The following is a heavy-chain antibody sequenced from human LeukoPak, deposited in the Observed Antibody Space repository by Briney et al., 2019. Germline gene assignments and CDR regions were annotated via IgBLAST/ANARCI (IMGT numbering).Heavy chain of an antibody. V-gene: IGHV3-23*01. D-gene: IGHD3-22*01. Sequence: PGGSLRLSCAASGFTFSSYAMSWVRQAPGKGLEWVSAISGSGGSTYYADSVKGRFTISRDNSKNTLYLQMNSLRAEDTAVYYCAKQQTMIVVVITYDHWGQGTLVTVSS. CDR1: GFTFSSYA. CDR2: ISGSGGST. J-gene: IGHJ4*02. CDR3: AKQQTMIVVVITYDH.